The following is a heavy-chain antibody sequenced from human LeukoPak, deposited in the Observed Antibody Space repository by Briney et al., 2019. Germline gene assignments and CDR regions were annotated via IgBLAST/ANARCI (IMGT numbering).Heavy chain of an antibody. Sequence: PGGSLRLSCAASGFTFSSYSMNWVRQAPGKGLEWVSSISSSSSYIYYADSVKGRFTISRDNAKNSLYLQMNSLRAEDTAVYYCARYHGSGSYYPPNYYGMDVWGQGTTVTVSS. D-gene: IGHD3-10*01. CDR2: ISSSSSYI. CDR3: ARYHGSGSYYPPNYYGMDV. V-gene: IGHV3-21*01. J-gene: IGHJ6*02. CDR1: GFTFSSYS.